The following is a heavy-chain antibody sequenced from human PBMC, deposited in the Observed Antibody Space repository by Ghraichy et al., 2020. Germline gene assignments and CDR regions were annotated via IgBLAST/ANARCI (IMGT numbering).Heavy chain of an antibody. D-gene: IGHD1-7*01. V-gene: IGHV3-66*01. Sequence: GGSLRLSCAASRFTVSSNYMSWVRQAPGKGLEWVSVIYSGGSTYYADSVKGRFTISRDNSKNTLYLQMNSLRAEDTAVYYCARVRGQLELRPYYYGMDVWGQGTTVTVSS. J-gene: IGHJ6*02. CDR3: ARVRGQLELRPYYYGMDV. CDR1: RFTVSSNY. CDR2: IYSGGST.